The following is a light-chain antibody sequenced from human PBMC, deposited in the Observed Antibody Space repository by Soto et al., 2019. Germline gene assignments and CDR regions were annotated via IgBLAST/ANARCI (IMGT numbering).Light chain of an antibody. Sequence: QSALTQPASVSASPGQSITISCTGTSSDVGGYNYVSWYQQHPGKAPKLMIYEVSYRPSGVSNRFSASKSGNTASLTISGLQAEDEADYYCSSYTSSSTVVFGGGTKLTVL. CDR2: EVS. CDR1: SSDVGGYNY. J-gene: IGLJ2*01. V-gene: IGLV2-14*01. CDR3: SSYTSSSTVV.